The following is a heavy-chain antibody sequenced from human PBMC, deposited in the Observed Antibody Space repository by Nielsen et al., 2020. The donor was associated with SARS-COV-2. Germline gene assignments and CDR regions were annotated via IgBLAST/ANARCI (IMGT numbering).Heavy chain of an antibody. CDR3: AKPPPHYGAAATPPWYFDL. CDR1: GFTFSSYA. Sequence: GESLKISCAASGFTFSSYAMSWVRQAPGKGLEWVSAIRSSGGSTYYPDSVKGRFTISRDNSKNTLYLQMNSLRAEDTAVYYCAKPPPHYGAAATPPWYFDLWGRGTLVTVSS. J-gene: IGHJ2*01. D-gene: IGHD2-2*01. CDR2: IRSSGGST. V-gene: IGHV3-23*01.